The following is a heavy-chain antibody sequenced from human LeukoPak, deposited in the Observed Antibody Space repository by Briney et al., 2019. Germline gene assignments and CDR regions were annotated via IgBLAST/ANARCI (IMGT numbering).Heavy chain of an antibody. CDR2: IRYDGSNK. V-gene: IGHV3-30*02. J-gene: IGHJ6*03. CDR3: AKDRRQLVRYYYYYYMDV. Sequence: GGSLRLSCAASGFTFSSYGMHWVRQAPGKGLEWVAFIRYDGSNKYYADSVKGRFTISRDNSKNTLYLQMNSLRAEDTAVYYCAKDRRQLVRYYYYYYMDVWGKGTTVTVSS. CDR1: GFTFSSYG. D-gene: IGHD6-13*01.